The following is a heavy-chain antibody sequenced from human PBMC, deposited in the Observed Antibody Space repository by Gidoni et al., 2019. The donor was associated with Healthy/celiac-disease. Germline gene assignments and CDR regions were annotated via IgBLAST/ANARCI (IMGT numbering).Heavy chain of an antibody. CDR2: IYSGGST. CDR3: ARDYYDSSGYCYFDY. J-gene: IGHJ4*02. CDR1: GSTVSSNY. V-gene: IGHV3-66*02. D-gene: IGHD3-22*01. Sequence: EVQRVEAGGGLVQRGGSRGLPCDASGSTVSSNYIRLVRHAPGKGLAWVSVIYSGGSTYYADSVKGRFTISRDNSKNTLYLQMNILRAEDTAVYYCARDYYDSSGYCYFDYWGQGTLVTVSS.